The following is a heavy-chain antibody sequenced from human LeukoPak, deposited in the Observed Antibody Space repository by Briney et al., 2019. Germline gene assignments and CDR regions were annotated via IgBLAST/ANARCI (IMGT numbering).Heavy chain of an antibody. CDR3: AREPHREGYFDY. Sequence: SETLSLTCSVSGGSITSYYWNWIRQPAGKGLEWIGRIYSSGTANDNPSLTSRVTMTVDMSKNQFSLKLTSVTAADTAVYYCAREPHREGYFDYWGQGTLVSVSS. CDR1: GGSITSYY. J-gene: IGHJ4*02. CDR2: IYSSGTA. V-gene: IGHV4-4*07.